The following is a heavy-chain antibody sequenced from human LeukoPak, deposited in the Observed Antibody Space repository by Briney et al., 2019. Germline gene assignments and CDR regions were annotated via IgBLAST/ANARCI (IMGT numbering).Heavy chain of an antibody. CDR1: GGTFSSYA. CDR3: ASPILSPRDYMDV. D-gene: IGHD3-3*02. J-gene: IGHJ6*03. Sequence: ASVKVSCKASGGTFSSYAISWVRQAPGQGLEWMGGIIPIFSTANYAQKFQGRVTITADESTSTAYMELSSLRSEDTAVYYCASPILSPRDYMDVWGKGTTVTVSS. V-gene: IGHV1-69*13. CDR2: IIPIFSTA.